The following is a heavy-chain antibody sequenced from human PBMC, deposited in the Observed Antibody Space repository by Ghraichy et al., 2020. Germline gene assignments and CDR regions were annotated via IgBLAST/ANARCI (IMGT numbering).Heavy chain of an antibody. CDR2: ISYDGSNK. CDR1: GFTFSSYA. D-gene: IGHD3-22*01. Sequence: GGSLRLSCAASGFTFSSYAMHWVRQAPGKGLEWVAVISYDGSNKYYADSVKGRFTISRDNSKNTLYLQMNSLRAEDTAVYYCARELGDYYDSSGYYQPFDYWGQGTLVTVSS. CDR3: ARELGDYYDSSGYYQPFDY. V-gene: IGHV3-30-3*01. J-gene: IGHJ4*02.